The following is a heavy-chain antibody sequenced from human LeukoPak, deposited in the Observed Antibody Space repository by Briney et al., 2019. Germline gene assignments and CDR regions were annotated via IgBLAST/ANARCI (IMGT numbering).Heavy chain of an antibody. Sequence: GRSLRLSCAASGFTFDDYAIHWVRQAPGKGLEWVSGISWNSGRIGYADSVKGRFIISRDNAKNSLYLQMNSLRIEDTALYYCAKDRGDYGDPSDGFDYWGQGITVTVSS. CDR2: ISWNSGRI. V-gene: IGHV3-9*01. CDR3: AKDRGDYGDPSDGFDY. CDR1: GFTFDDYA. J-gene: IGHJ3*01. D-gene: IGHD4/OR15-4a*01.